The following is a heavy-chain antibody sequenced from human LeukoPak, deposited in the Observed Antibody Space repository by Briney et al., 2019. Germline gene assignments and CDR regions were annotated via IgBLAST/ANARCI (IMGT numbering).Heavy chain of an antibody. Sequence: SETLSLTCTVSGFSISNGYYWGWIRQPPGKGLEWIGSIYHSESTHYNPSLKSRVTISVDTSKNQFSLKLSSVTAADTAVYYCARGSQYYDILTGYYPDNWFDPWGQGTLVTVSS. D-gene: IGHD3-9*01. CDR3: ARGSQYYDILTGYYPDNWFDP. V-gene: IGHV4-38-2*02. CDR2: IYHSEST. J-gene: IGHJ5*02. CDR1: GFSISNGYY.